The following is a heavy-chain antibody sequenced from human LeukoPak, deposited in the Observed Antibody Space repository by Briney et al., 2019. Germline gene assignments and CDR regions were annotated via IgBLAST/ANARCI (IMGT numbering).Heavy chain of an antibody. D-gene: IGHD5-24*01. CDR2: INTDGSIT. Sequence: GGSLRLSCAAIGFTFSDYWMHWVRQVPGKGLVWVSHINTDGSITSYADSVKGRFTISRDNAKNTLYLEMNSLRAEEDTGVYYCTRSLATKYWGQGTLVIVSS. V-gene: IGHV3-74*01. J-gene: IGHJ4*02. CDR3: TRSLATKY. CDR1: GFTFSDYW.